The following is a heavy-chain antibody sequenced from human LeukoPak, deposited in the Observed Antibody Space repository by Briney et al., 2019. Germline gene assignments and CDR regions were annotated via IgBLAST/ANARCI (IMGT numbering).Heavy chain of an antibody. V-gene: IGHV4-38-2*02. CDR2: IYHSGST. D-gene: IGHD6-13*01. Sequence: KPSETLSLTCAVSGYSISSGHYWGWIRQPPGKGLEWIGSIYHSGSTYYNPSLKSRVTISVDTSKNQFSLKLSSVTAADTAVYYCARDVGIAAAYDYWGQGTLVTVSS. CDR3: ARDVGIAAAYDY. J-gene: IGHJ4*02. CDR1: GYSISSGHY.